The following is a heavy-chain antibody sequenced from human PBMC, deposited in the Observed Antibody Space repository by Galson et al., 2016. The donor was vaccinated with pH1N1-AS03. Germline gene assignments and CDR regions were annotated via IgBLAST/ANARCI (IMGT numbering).Heavy chain of an antibody. CDR3: EGSDF. J-gene: IGHJ5*01. V-gene: IGHV3-23*01. CDR2: INGAGSGT. Sequence: SLRLSCAASGFTFSSYDMSWARQAPGKGLEWVSTINGAGSGTFHAESVKGRFTISRDNSKATLYLQMSRLRADDTAVYYCEGSDFWGHGTLVTVSS. CDR1: GFTFSSYD.